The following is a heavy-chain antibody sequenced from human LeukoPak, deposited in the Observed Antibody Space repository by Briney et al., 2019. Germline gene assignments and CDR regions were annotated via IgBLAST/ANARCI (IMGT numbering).Heavy chain of an antibody. Sequence: GAPLKISCKGSGSSFSTYWIGWVRQMPGKGLEWMGIIYPGDSDTRYSPSFRGQVTISADKSINTAYLQWTSLRPSDTAMYYSARHGNLWDLRDDNWGQGTMVTVSS. D-gene: IGHD1-26*01. J-gene: IGHJ4*02. CDR2: IYPGDSDT. CDR3: ARHGNLWDLRDDN. V-gene: IGHV5-51*01. CDR1: GSSFSTYW.